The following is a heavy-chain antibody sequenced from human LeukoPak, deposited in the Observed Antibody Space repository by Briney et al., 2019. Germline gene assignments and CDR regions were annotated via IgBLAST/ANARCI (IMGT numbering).Heavy chain of an antibody. CDR3: ASPSGYHDY. J-gene: IGHJ4*02. D-gene: IGHD3-22*01. CDR1: AFTFSSYE. Sequence: GGSLRLSCAASAFTFSSYEMNWVRQAPGKGLEWVSYISSSGSTIYYADSVKGRFTISRDNAKNSLYLQMNSLRAEDTAVYYCASPSGYHDYWGQGTLVTVSS. CDR2: ISSSGSTI. V-gene: IGHV3-48*03.